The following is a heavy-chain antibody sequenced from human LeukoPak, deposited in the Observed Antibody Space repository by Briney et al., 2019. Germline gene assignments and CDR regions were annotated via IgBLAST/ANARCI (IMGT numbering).Heavy chain of an antibody. V-gene: IGHV3-23*01. CDR3: AKGSLAGGTCYTAVDY. CDR1: GFTFNNYA. J-gene: IGHJ4*02. D-gene: IGHD2-15*01. Sequence: GGSLRLSCATSGFTFNNYAMTWVRQAPGKGLEWVSVITGSAGTTHYADSVKGRFTISRDNSKNTLYLQMNSLRAEDTAVYYCAKGSLAGGTCYTAVDYWGQGTQVTVSS. CDR2: ITGSAGTT.